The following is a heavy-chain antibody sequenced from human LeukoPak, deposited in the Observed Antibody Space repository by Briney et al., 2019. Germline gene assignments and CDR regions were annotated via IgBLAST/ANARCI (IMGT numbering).Heavy chain of an antibody. CDR3: ARDRVRGVVPHDY. CDR1: GFIFSSYW. J-gene: IGHJ4*02. D-gene: IGHD3-10*01. CDR2: INQDGGEK. Sequence: GGSLRLSCAAYGFIFSSYWMSWVRQAPGKGLEWVANINQDGGEKYYVDSVKDRFTISRDNAKNSLFLQMNSLRAEDTAVYYCARDRVRGVVPHDYWGQGTLVTVSS. V-gene: IGHV3-7*01.